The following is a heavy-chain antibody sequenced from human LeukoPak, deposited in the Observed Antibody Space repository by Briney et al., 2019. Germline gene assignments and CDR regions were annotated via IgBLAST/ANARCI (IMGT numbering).Heavy chain of an antibody. CDR2: IRYDGVTK. J-gene: IGHJ4*02. D-gene: IGHD3-10*02. CDR1: GFTFSSYG. Sequence: GGSLRLSCAASGFTFSSYGMHWVRQAPGKGLEWVAFIRYDGVTKYYADSVKGRFTISRDNSKNTLYVQMNSLRAEDTAVYYCARGTMFPYYFDYWGQGTLVTVSS. CDR3: ARGTMFPYYFDY. V-gene: IGHV3-30*02.